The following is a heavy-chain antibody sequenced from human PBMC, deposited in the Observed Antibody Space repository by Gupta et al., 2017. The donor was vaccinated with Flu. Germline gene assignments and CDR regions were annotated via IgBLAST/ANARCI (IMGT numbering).Heavy chain of an antibody. CDR2: IKRKSDGGTI. CDR1: GFTFSNAW. D-gene: IGHD5-18*01. Sequence: EARLVQSWGGLVKPGESLRLSCAASGFTFSNAWMNWVRQAPGKGPEWVGRIKRKSDGGTIHYAEPVKGRFTISRDDSKNTLYLQMNSLKTEDTAVYYCTTDQGYIYYFDYWGQGTLVTVSS. V-gene: IGHV3-15*01. CDR3: TTDQGYIYYFDY. J-gene: IGHJ4*02.